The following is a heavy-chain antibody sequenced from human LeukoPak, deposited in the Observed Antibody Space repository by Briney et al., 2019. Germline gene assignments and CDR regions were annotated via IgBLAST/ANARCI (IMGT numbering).Heavy chain of an antibody. Sequence: SETLSLTCTVSGGSISSYYWSWIRQPAGKGLEWIVRIYTSGSTNYNPSLKSRVTMSVDTSKNQFSLKLSSVTAADTAVYYCARGTWYRGTYYYYGMDVWGQGTTVTVSS. CDR1: GGSISSYY. CDR3: ARGTWYRGTYYYYGMDV. CDR2: IYTSGST. D-gene: IGHD3-10*01. J-gene: IGHJ6*02. V-gene: IGHV4-4*07.